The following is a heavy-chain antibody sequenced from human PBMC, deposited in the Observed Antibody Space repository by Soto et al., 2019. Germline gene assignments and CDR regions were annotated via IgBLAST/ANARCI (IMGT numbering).Heavy chain of an antibody. V-gene: IGHV1-69*13. CDR3: ARARDYVDPSSRYYYYGMDV. J-gene: IGHJ6*02. Sequence: ASVKVSCKASGGTFSSYAISWVRQAPGQGLEWMGGIIPIFGTANYAQKFQGRVTITADESTSTAYMELSSLRSEDTAVYYCARARDYVDPSSRYYYYGMDVWGQGTTVTVSS. D-gene: IGHD4-17*01. CDR2: IIPIFGTA. CDR1: GGTFSSYA.